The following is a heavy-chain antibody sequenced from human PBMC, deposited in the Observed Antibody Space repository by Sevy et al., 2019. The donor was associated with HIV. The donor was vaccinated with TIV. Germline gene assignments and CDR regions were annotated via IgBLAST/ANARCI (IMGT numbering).Heavy chain of an antibody. J-gene: IGHJ3*02. D-gene: IGHD2-2*02. CDR1: RFTFSSYW. CDR3: VKGARYTIPNDAFDI. CDR2: ISGGGGDT. V-gene: IGHV3-23*01. Sequence: GGSLRLSCAASRFTFSSYWMSWVRQAPGKGLEWVSGISGGGGDTFYADSVKGRFTISRDNSKNTLFLQINSLRAEDTALYYCVKGARYTIPNDAFDIWGQGTMVTVSS.